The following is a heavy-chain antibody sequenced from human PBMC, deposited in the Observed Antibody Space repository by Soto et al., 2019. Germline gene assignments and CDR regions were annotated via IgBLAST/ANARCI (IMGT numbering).Heavy chain of an antibody. J-gene: IGHJ4*02. V-gene: IGHV4-31*11. CDR1: GGSISSGGYS. CDR2: IYYSGTT. CDR3: ASTYYTGSSGPFDY. Sequence: SETLSLTCAVSGGSISSGGYSWSWIRQQPGKGLEWIGYIYYSGTTYYNPSLESRVTISADTSENQFSLKVNSVTVADTAVYYCASTYYTGSSGPFDYWGQGTLVTVSS. D-gene: IGHD3-22*01.